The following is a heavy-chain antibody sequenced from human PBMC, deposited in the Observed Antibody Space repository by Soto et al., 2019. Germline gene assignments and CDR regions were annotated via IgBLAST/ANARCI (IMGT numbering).Heavy chain of an antibody. J-gene: IGHJ4*02. Sequence: EVQLVESGGGLVEPGGSLRLACAASGLSFSNAWMNWVRQAPGKGLEWVGRIKSKTDGGTTDYAEPVKGRFTISRDDYKNTLFLQMDSLKTEDTAVYYCTIAPQWLVRKFDYWGQGTLVTVSS. V-gene: IGHV3-15*07. CDR3: TIAPQWLVRKFDY. CDR2: IKSKTDGGTT. D-gene: IGHD6-19*01. CDR1: GLSFSNAW.